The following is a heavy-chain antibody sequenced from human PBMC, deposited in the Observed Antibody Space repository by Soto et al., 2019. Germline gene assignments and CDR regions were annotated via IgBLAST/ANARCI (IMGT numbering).Heavy chain of an antibody. CDR2: IYNSGST. Sequence: QAQLQESGPGPVKPSETLSLTCTVSAGSVSGDTHYRSWIRQPPGKGLEWIGYIYNSGSTNYNPSLKSRVTISVDTSKNQFSLKASSVTAADTAVYYCARGYRTSWYWFDLWGRGTLVTVSS. V-gene: IGHV4-61*01. CDR1: AGSVSGDTHY. CDR3: ARGYRTSWYWFDL. J-gene: IGHJ2*01. D-gene: IGHD6-13*01.